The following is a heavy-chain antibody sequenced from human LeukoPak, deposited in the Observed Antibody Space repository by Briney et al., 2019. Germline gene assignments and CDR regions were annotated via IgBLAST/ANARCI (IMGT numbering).Heavy chain of an antibody. Sequence: ASVKVSCKASGYTFTSYHMHWVRQAPGQGLEWMGKINLSGGSTAYAQKFQGRVTMTRDTSTSTVYMELSSLRSEDTAVYYCARDYVDDIPMIKDYWGQGTLVTVSS. CDR3: ARDYVDDIPMIKDY. CDR2: INLSGGST. CDR1: GYTFTSYH. V-gene: IGHV1-46*01. D-gene: IGHD2-8*01. J-gene: IGHJ4*02.